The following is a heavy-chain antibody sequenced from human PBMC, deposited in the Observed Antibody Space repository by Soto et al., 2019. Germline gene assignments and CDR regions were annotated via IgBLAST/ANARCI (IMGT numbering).Heavy chain of an antibody. CDR2: ISYTGST. Sequence: QLQLQESGPGLVKPSETLSLTCSVSGGSISVSGYYWGWLRQPPGKGLEWIGSISYTGSTYYNPSVKSRVSMSVDTSKNQFSLKLSSVTAADTAVYYCARRGLNDTFAPWGQGTLVTVSS. CDR3: ARRGLNDTFAP. CDR1: GGSISVSGYY. J-gene: IGHJ5*02. D-gene: IGHD1-1*01. V-gene: IGHV4-39*01.